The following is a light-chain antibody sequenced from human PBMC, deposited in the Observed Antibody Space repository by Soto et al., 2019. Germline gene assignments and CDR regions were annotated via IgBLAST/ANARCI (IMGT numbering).Light chain of an antibody. V-gene: IGLV2-14*03. CDR3: SSHTPNITL. CDR2: EGN. CDR1: SGDVDSHY. J-gene: IGLJ2*01. Sequence: QSVLTQPASVSGSPGQSITISCTGTSGDVDSHYVAWYQQHPNKAPKVLIYEGNNRPSGVSDRFSGSKSGNTASLPISGLQAEDEADYYCSSHTPNITLFGGGTKLTVL.